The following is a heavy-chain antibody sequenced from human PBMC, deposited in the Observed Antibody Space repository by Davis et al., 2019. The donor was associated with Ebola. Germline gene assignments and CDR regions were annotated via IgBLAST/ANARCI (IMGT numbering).Heavy chain of an antibody. V-gene: IGHV3-49*04. Sequence: GGSLRLSCTGSGFTFGDYAMSWVRQAPGKGLEWVGFIRSKAYGGTTEYAASVKGRFTISRDDSKSIAYLQMNSLKTEDTAVYYCTREEGGATLFWGQGTLVTVSS. D-gene: IGHD2-15*01. CDR1: GFTFGDYA. J-gene: IGHJ4*02. CDR2: IRSKAYGGTT. CDR3: TREEGGATLF.